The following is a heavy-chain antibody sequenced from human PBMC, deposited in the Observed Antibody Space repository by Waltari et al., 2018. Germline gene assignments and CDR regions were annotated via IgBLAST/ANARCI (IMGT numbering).Heavy chain of an antibody. J-gene: IGHJ4*02. Sequence: EVQLVESGGGLVKPGGSVRLSCAASGFAFSAYTRSWVRQTPGKGLEWVSSISSSSSFIYYADSVKGRFTISRDNAKNSLFLQMNSLRAEDTSVYYCVRSDYGDYVGGYYWGQGTVVTVSS. CDR2: ISSSSSFI. CDR1: GFAFSAYT. CDR3: VRSDYGDYVGGYY. D-gene: IGHD4-17*01. V-gene: IGHV3-21*01.